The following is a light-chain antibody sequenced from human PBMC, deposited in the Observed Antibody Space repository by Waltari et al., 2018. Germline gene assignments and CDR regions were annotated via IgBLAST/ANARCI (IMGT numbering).Light chain of an antibody. Sequence: DIVLTQSPAILSFSPGVRATLSCSDSQSVGTYLAWYQQRPAQSPRLVIYDASYRATGMPARFSGSGSETDFTLTISSLQPEDFAVYYCQQRRNWPLTFGGGTRVQI. V-gene: IGKV3-11*01. CDR2: DAS. CDR1: QSVGTY. CDR3: QQRRNWPLT. J-gene: IGKJ4*01.